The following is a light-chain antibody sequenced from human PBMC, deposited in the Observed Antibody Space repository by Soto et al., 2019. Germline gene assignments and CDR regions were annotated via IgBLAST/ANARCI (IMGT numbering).Light chain of an antibody. Sequence: DIHMTHSPSNLPSSLVDRVTITCRASQSVSRWLAWYQQKPGKAPKVLIYDASRLQSGVPSRFSGSGSGTEFTLTISSLQPDDFATYYCQQYDTYSWAFGQGTKVDIK. CDR1: QSVSRW. CDR3: QQYDTYSWA. CDR2: DAS. V-gene: IGKV1-5*01. J-gene: IGKJ1*01.